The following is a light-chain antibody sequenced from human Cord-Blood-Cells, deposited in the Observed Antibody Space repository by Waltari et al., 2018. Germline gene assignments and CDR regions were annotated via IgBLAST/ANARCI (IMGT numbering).Light chain of an antibody. V-gene: IGKV2-28*01. Sequence: DIVMTQSPLSLPVTPGEPASISCRSSQSLLHSNGYNYLDWYLQNPGQSPQLLIYLGSSRASGVPDRFSGSGSGTDFTLKIRRVEAEDVGVYYCMQALQTPYTFGQGTKLEIK. CDR1: QSLLHSNGYNY. CDR3: MQALQTPYT. J-gene: IGKJ2*01. CDR2: LGS.